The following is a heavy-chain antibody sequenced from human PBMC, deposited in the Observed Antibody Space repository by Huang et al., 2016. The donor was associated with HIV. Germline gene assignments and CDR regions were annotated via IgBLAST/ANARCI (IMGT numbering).Heavy chain of an antibody. V-gene: IGHV4-59*11. J-gene: IGHJ4*02. Sequence: QVQLQESGPGLVKPSETLSLTCTVSGGSISTHYWSWIRQPPGKGLEWIGSIDYRGSTHYSPSLKSRVTILLDTSKNQFSLRVNSVTAADTAMYYCARDHHDFWRGYRRMYFFDHWGQGTLVTVSS. D-gene: IGHD3-3*01. CDR3: ARDHHDFWRGYRRMYFFDH. CDR2: IDYRGST. CDR1: GGSISTHY.